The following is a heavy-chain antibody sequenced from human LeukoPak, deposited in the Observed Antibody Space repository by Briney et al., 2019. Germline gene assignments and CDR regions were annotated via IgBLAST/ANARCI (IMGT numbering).Heavy chain of an antibody. D-gene: IGHD2-2*01. V-gene: IGHV4-61*01. Sequence: SETLSLTCSVSGGSISSTRYYWSWIRQPPGKELEWIGYIYYSGNTNYNPSLKSRVTISVDTSKNQFSLKLSSVTAADTAVYYCARDVRYHFDAFDIWGQGTMVTVSS. CDR3: ARDVRYHFDAFDI. J-gene: IGHJ3*02. CDR2: IYYSGNT. CDR1: GGSISSTRYY.